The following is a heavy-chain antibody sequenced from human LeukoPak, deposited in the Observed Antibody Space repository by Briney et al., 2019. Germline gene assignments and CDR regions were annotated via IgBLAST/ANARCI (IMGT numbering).Heavy chain of an antibody. Sequence: GGSLRLSCAASGFTFSSYAMSWVRQAPGKGLEWVSAISGSGVITYYADSVQGRFTISRDNSKSTLCLQMNSLRAEDTAVYYCAKQLGYCSDGSCYFPYWGQGTLVTVSS. CDR3: AKQLGYCSDGSCYFPY. D-gene: IGHD2-15*01. CDR1: GFTFSSYA. V-gene: IGHV3-23*01. J-gene: IGHJ4*02. CDR2: ISGSGVIT.